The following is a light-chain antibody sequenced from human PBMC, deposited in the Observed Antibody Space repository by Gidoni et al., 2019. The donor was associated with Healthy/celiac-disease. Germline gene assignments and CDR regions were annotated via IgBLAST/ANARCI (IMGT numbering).Light chain of an antibody. CDR1: QSISSY. V-gene: IGKV1-39*01. CDR2: AAS. J-gene: IGKJ3*01. Sequence: DIQMTQSPSSLSASVGDRVTITCRASQSISSYLHWYQQKPAKAPTLLIYAASSFQSGVPSRFSGSGSGTDVTLTISSLQPEDFATYYCQQSYSTLTSTFGPGTKVDIK. CDR3: QQSYSTLTST.